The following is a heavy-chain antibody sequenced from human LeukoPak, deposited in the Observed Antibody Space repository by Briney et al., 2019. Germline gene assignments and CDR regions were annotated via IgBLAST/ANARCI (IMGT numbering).Heavy chain of an antibody. CDR3: AREDTGLENYMDV. Sequence: PSETLSLTCTVSGGSISSGSYYWSWIRQPAGKGLEWIGRIYTSGSTNYNPPLKSRVTISVDTSKNQFSLKLSSVTAADTAVCYCAREDTGLENYMDVWGKGTTVTVSS. CDR1: GGSISSGSYY. J-gene: IGHJ6*03. D-gene: IGHD1-1*01. V-gene: IGHV4-61*02. CDR2: IYTSGST.